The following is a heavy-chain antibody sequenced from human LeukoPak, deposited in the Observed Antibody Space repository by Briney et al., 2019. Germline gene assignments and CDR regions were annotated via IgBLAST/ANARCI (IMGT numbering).Heavy chain of an antibody. Sequence: GGSLRLSCAASGFTFSSYAMHWVRQAPGKGLEWVAVISYDGSNKYYADSVKGRFTISRDNSKNTLYLQMNSLRAEDTAVYYCARSLGSGSYHNYYYYGMDVWGQGTTVTVSS. CDR1: GFTFSSYA. V-gene: IGHV3-30-3*01. D-gene: IGHD3-10*01. CDR2: ISYDGSNK. J-gene: IGHJ6*02. CDR3: ARSLGSGSYHNYYYYGMDV.